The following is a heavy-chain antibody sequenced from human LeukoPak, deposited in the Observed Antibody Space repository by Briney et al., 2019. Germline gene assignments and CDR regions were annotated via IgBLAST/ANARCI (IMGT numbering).Heavy chain of an antibody. CDR3: ARIVPFYWYFDL. V-gene: IGHV4-39*01. CDR1: GGSISSSSYY. J-gene: IGHJ2*01. Sequence: SETLSLTCTVSGGSISSSSYYWGWIRQPPGKGLEWIGSIYYSGSTYYNPSLKSRVTISVDTSKNQFSLKLSSVTAADTAVYYCARIVPFYWYFDLWGRGTLVTVSS. CDR2: IYYSGST. D-gene: IGHD3-22*01.